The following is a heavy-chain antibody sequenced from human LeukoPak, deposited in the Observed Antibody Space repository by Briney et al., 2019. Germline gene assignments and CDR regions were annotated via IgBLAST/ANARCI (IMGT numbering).Heavy chain of an antibody. CDR1: GFTFSDYY. J-gene: IGHJ3*02. D-gene: IGHD3-10*01. CDR2: ISSSSNTI. V-gene: IGHV3-11*01. CDR3: AKGVRITMVRGAFDI. Sequence: GGSLRLSCAASGFTFSDYYMSWIRQAPGKGLEWVSYISSSSNTIYYADSVKGRFTISRDNAKNSLYLQMNSLRAEDTALYYCAKGVRITMVRGAFDIWGQGTMVTVSS.